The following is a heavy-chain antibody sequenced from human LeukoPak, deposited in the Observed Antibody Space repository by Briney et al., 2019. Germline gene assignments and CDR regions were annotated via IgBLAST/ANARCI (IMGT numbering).Heavy chain of an antibody. V-gene: IGHV3-7*01. CDR2: IKQDGSEK. CDR1: GFTFSRYW. Sequence: GGSLRLSCAASGFTFSRYWMSWVRQAPGGGLEWVAYIKQDGSEKYYVDSVKGRFTISRDNAKNSLYLQMNSLRAEDTAVYYCARDDCSSISCYHNWFDPWGQGTLVTVSS. CDR3: ARDDCSSISCYHNWFDP. D-gene: IGHD2-2*01. J-gene: IGHJ5*02.